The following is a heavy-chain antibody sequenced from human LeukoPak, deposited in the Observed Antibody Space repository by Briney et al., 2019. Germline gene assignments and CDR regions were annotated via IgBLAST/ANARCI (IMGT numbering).Heavy chain of an antibody. J-gene: IGHJ5*02. CDR3: ARDQAPRMITFGGPRRLFDP. D-gene: IGHD3-16*01. V-gene: IGHV1-2*02. CDR2: INPNSGDT. CDR1: GYTFTGYY. Sequence: ASVKVSCKASGYTFTGYYIHWVRQAPGQGLEWMGWINPNSGDTNYAQKFQGRVTMTRDTSISTAYMELSRLRSDDTAVYYCARDQAPRMITFGGPRRLFDPWGEGTLVTVPS.